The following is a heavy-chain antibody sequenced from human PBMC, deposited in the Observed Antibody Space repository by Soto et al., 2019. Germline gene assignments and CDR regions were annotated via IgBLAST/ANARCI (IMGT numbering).Heavy chain of an antibody. CDR1: GFTFSTYS. J-gene: IGHJ4*02. CDR2: ISSVSDTI. V-gene: IGHV3-48*01. D-gene: IGHD4-17*01. Sequence: EVQLVESGGGLVQPGGSLRLSCAASGFTFSTYSMNWVRQAPGQGLEWVSYISSVSDTIYYADSVKGRFTVSRDNAKNSLYLQMNSLRAEDTAVYYCARDARAVTPPFPFDCWGQGILVTVSS. CDR3: ARDARAVTPPFPFDC.